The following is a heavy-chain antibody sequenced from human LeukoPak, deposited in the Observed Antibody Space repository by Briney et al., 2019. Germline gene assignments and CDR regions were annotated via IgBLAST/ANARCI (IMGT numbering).Heavy chain of an antibody. CDR2: IWYDGSNK. CDR3: ATHYYDSSGYAGGAFDI. D-gene: IGHD3-22*01. Sequence: QSGGSLRLSCAASGFTFSSYGMHWVRQAPGKGLEWVAVIWYDGSNKYYADSVKGRFTISRDNSKNTLYLQMNSLRSEDTAVYYCATHYYDSSGYAGGAFDIWGQGTMVTVSS. CDR1: GFTFSSYG. V-gene: IGHV3-30*02. J-gene: IGHJ3*02.